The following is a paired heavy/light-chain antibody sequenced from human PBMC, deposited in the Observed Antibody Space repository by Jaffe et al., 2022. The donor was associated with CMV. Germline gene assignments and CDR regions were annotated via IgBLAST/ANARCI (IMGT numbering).Heavy chain of an antibody. V-gene: IGHV1-3*01. CDR3: ARGGQVTTSQGKHYYYYMDV. D-gene: IGHD4-17*01. CDR1: GYTFTSYA. J-gene: IGHJ6*03. Sequence: QVQLVQSGAEVKKPGASVKVSCKASGYTFTSYAMHWVRQAPGQRLEWMGWINAGNGNTKYSQKFQGRVTITRDTSASTAYMELSSLRSEDTAVYYCARGGQVTTSQGKHYYYYMDVWGKGTTVTVSS. CDR2: INAGNGNT.
Light chain of an antibody. V-gene: IGKV4-1*01. CDR1: QSVLYSSNNKNY. J-gene: IGKJ2*01. CDR2: WAS. CDR3: QQYYSTPVT. Sequence: DIVMTQSPDSLAVSLGERATINCKSSQSVLYSSNNKNYLAWYQQKPGQPPKLLIYWASTRESGVPDRFSGSGSGTDFTLTISSLQAEDVAVYYCQQYYSTPVTFGQGTKLEIK.